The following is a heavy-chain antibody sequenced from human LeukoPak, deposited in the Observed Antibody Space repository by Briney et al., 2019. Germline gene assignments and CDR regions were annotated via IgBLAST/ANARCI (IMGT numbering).Heavy chain of an antibody. Sequence: PGRSLRLSCAASGFTFSSYGMHWVRQAPGKGLEWVAVISYDGSNKYYADSVKGRFTISRDNSKNTLYLQMNSLRAEDTAVYYCAKDATDYDFWSGYWPETMVHDAFDIWGQGTMVTVSS. CDR2: ISYDGSNK. CDR1: GFTFSSYG. CDR3: AKDATDYDFWSGYWPETMVHDAFDI. V-gene: IGHV3-30*18. D-gene: IGHD3-3*01. J-gene: IGHJ3*02.